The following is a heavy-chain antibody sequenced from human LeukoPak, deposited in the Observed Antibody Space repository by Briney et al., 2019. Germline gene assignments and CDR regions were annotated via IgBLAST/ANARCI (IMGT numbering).Heavy chain of an antibody. CDR2: IVVGSGNT. Sequence: SVKVSCKASAFTFTSSAMQWVGQARGRRLEWIGWIVVGSGNTNYAQKFQERVTITRDMSTSTAYMELSRLRSDDTAVYYCARDLLADPGGDAFDIWGQGTMVTVSS. V-gene: IGHV1-58*02. D-gene: IGHD1-14*01. J-gene: IGHJ3*02. CDR1: AFTFTSSA. CDR3: ARDLLADPGGDAFDI.